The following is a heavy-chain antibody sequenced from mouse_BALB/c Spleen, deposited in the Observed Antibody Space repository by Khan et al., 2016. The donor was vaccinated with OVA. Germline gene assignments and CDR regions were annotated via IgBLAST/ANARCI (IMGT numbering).Heavy chain of an antibody. CDR1: GYTFTDYE. J-gene: IGHJ3*01. Sequence: QVQLKESGAELVRPGASVTLSCKASGYTFTDYELHWVKQTPVHGLEWTGAIDPEADFTAYNQKFKGKATLTADKSSSTAYMELRSLTSEDSAVFYYTSRVYGSSYGFAYWGQGTLVAVS. CDR2: IDPEADFT. CDR3: TSRVYGSSYGFAY. D-gene: IGHD1-1*01. V-gene: IGHV1-15*01.